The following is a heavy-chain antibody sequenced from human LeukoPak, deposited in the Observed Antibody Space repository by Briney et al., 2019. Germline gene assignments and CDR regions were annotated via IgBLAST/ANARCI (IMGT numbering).Heavy chain of an antibody. CDR1: GYTFTSYY. CDR3: ARDQEGFDY. V-gene: IGHV1-46*01. CDR2: INPSGGST. J-gene: IGHJ4*02. Sequence: ASVKVSCKASGYTFTSYYMHWVRQAPGQGLEWMGIINPSGGSTSYAQKFQGRVTVTRDTSTSTVHMELSGLRSEDTAVYYCARDQEGFDYWGQGTLVTVSS.